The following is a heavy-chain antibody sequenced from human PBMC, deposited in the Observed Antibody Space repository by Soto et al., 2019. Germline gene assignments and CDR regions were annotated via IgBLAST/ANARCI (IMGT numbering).Heavy chain of an antibody. CDR3: AKGGVEMATILTYLDY. J-gene: IGHJ4*02. CDR1: GFTFSSYG. Sequence: QVQLVESGGGVVQPGRSLRLSCAASGFTFSSYGMHWVRQAPGKGLEWVAVISYDGSNKYYADSVKGRFTISRDNSKNTLYLQMNSLRAEDTAVYYCAKGGVEMATILTYLDYWGQGTLVTVSS. CDR2: ISYDGSNK. D-gene: IGHD5-12*01. V-gene: IGHV3-30*18.